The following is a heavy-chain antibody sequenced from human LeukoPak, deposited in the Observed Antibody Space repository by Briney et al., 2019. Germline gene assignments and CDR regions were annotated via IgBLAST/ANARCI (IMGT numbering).Heavy chain of an antibody. V-gene: IGHV4-59*01. CDR1: GGSISSYY. D-gene: IGHD3-9*01. CDR3: ARKAGLRYDILTGQSGAFDI. CDR2: IYYSGST. Sequence: SETLSLTCTVSGGSISSYYWSWIRQPPGKGLEWIGYIYYSGSTNYNPSLKSRVTISVDTSKNQFSLKLSSVTAADTAVYYCARKAGLRYDILTGQSGAFDIWGQGTMVTVSS. J-gene: IGHJ3*02.